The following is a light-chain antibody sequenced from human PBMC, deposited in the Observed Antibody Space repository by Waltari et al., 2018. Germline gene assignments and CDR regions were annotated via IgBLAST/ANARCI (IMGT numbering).Light chain of an antibody. CDR2: EVI. Sequence: QSALTQPASVSGSPGQSITTPCTGTSSDVGTYNFVSCYQQHPGKAPKLMIYEVIKRPSGVSNRFSGSKSGNTASLTISGLQDEDEADYYCCSYAGTDTVIIFGGGTKVTVL. V-gene: IGLV2-23*02. CDR3: CSYAGTDTVII. CDR1: SSDVGTYNF. J-gene: IGLJ2*01.